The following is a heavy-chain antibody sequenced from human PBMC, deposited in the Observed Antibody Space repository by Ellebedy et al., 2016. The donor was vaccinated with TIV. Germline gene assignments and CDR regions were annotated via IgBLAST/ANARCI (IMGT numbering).Heavy chain of an antibody. CDR3: ARQVSQGFYYGMDV. V-gene: IGHV3-74*01. CDR1: GFTFTSYW. J-gene: IGHJ6*02. Sequence: GESLKISCAASGFTFTSYWMHWVRQAPGKGLVWVSRSYGHDMSTTYAASVEGRFTISRDDAKNTLSLQMNSLRAEDTAVYYCARQVSQGFYYGMDVWGQGTTVTVSS. CDR2: SYGHDMST.